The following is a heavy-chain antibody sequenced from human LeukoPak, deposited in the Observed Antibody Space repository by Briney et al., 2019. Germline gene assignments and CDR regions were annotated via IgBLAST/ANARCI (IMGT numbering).Heavy chain of an antibody. D-gene: IGHD2-15*01. J-gene: IGHJ3*02. Sequence: GGSLRLSCAASGFTFSNAWMSWVRQAPGKGLEWVGRIKSKTDGGTTDYAAPVKGRFTISRDDSKNTLYLQMNSLKTEDTAVYYCTTDGNDCSGGSCYPEDAFDIWGQGTMVTVSS. CDR2: IKSKTDGGTT. CDR1: GFTFSNAW. V-gene: IGHV3-15*01. CDR3: TTDGNDCSGGSCYPEDAFDI.